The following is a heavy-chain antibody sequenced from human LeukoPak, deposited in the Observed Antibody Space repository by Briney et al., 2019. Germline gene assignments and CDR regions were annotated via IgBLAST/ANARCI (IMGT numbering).Heavy chain of an antibody. Sequence: ASVKVSCKASGYTFTGFYMHWVRQAPGQGLEWMGWINPNSGDTNYVQKFQGRVTMTRDTSISTAYMELSRLRSDDTAVYYCARDPSIVGATEFDYWGQGTLVTVSS. D-gene: IGHD1-26*01. CDR1: GYTFTGFY. V-gene: IGHV1-2*02. CDR2: INPNSGDT. CDR3: ARDPSIVGATEFDY. J-gene: IGHJ4*02.